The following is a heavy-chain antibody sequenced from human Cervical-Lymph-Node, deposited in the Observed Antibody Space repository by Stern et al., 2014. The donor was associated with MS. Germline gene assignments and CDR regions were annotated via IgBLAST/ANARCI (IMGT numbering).Heavy chain of an antibody. J-gene: IGHJ4*02. CDR3: ALFTYYYDSSGIFDY. CDR2: IKQDGSEK. Sequence: EVQLVESGGGLVQPGGSLRLSCAASGFTFSSYWMSWVRQAPGKGLERVANIKQDGSEKYYVDSVKGRFTISRDNAKNSLYLQMNSLRAEDTAVYYCALFTYYYDSSGIFDYWGQGTLVTVSS. D-gene: IGHD3-22*01. V-gene: IGHV3-7*03. CDR1: GFTFSSYW.